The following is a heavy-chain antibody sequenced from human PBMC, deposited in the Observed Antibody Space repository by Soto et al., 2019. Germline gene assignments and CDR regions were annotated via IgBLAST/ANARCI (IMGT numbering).Heavy chain of an antibody. J-gene: IGHJ5*02. Sequence: SETLSLTCTVSGGSISSSSYYWGWIRQPPGKGLEWIGSIYYSGSTYYNPSLKSRVTISVDTSKNQFSLKLSSVTAADTAVYYCARLGSSGFSGVVVAATPGSGWFDPWGQGTLVTVSS. V-gene: IGHV4-39*01. CDR3: ARLGSSGFSGVVVAATPGSGWFDP. D-gene: IGHD2-15*01. CDR1: GGSISSSSYY. CDR2: IYYSGST.